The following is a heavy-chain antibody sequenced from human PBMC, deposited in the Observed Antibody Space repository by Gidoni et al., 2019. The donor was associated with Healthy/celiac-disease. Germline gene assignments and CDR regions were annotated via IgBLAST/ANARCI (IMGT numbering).Heavy chain of an antibody. CDR2: INHSGST. CDR1: GGSFSGYY. V-gene: IGHV4-34*01. D-gene: IGHD6-6*01. CDR3: ARGFFWSIAVRHWFDP. J-gene: IGHJ5*02. Sequence: VQLQQWGAGLLKPSETLSLTCAVYGGSFSGYYWSWIRQPPGKGLEWIGEINHSGSTNYNPSLKSRVTISVDTSKNQFSLKLSSVTAADTAVYYCARGFFWSIAVRHWFDPWGQGTLVTVSS.